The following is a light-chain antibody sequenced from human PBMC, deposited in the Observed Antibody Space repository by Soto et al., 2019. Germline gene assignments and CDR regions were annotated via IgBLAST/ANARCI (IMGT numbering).Light chain of an antibody. J-gene: IGKJ2*01. Sequence: DIQMTQSPSSLSASVGDRVTITCRASQTISTYLNWYQQEPGKAPKPLIYAASSLQSGVPSRSSGSGSGTDFTLTISSLQPEDFAAYYCQQSHGIPYTFGQGTKLEIK. CDR2: AAS. CDR3: QQSHGIPYT. CDR1: QTISTY. V-gene: IGKV1-39*01.